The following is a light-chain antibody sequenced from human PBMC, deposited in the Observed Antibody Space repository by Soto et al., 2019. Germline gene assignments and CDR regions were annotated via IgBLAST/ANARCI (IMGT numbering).Light chain of an antibody. CDR1: SSDVGNYNL. CDR3: CSYAGDSYV. CDR2: DVS. J-gene: IGLJ1*01. V-gene: IGLV2-23*02. Sequence: SVLTQPASVSGSPGQSITISCTGTSSDVGNYNLVSWYQRHPGKAPKLMIYDVSKRPSGVSNRFSGSKSGNTASLTISGLQADDEADYYCCSYAGDSYVFGTGTKVTVL.